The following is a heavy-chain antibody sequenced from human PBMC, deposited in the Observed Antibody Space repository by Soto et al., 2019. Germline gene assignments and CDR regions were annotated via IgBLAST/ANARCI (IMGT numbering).Heavy chain of an antibody. D-gene: IGHD3-3*01. CDR3: ARVNVEGYDFWSGYLPPSYYYMDV. V-gene: IGHV4-4*02. CDR1: SGSISSSNW. CDR2: IYHSGST. J-gene: IGHJ6*03. Sequence: SETLSLTCAVSSGSISSSNWWSWVRQPPGKGLEWIGEIYHSGSTNYNPSLKSRVTISVDKSKNQFSLKLSSVTAADTAVYYCARVNVEGYDFWSGYLPPSYYYMDVWGKGTTVTVSS.